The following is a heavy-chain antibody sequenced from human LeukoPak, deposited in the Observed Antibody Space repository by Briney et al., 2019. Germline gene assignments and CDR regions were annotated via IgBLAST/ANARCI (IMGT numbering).Heavy chain of an antibody. D-gene: IGHD3-3*01. CDR1: GFPFTTYA. Sequence: GGSLRLSCAASGFPFTTYAMSWVRQAPGKGLEWVSSISSSSSYIYYADSVKGRFTISRDNAKNSLYLQMNSLRAEDTAVYYCARDPHYDFWTGYYDYWGQGTLVTVSS. CDR3: ARDPHYDFWTGYYDY. V-gene: IGHV3-21*01. CDR2: ISSSSSYI. J-gene: IGHJ4*02.